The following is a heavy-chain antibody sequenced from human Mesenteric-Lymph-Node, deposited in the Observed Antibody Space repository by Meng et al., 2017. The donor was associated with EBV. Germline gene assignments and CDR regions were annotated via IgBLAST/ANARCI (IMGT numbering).Heavy chain of an antibody. CDR1: GGSFSGYY. CDR2: INHSGST. Sequence: QAQIQQGGAGLLKPSETLSLTCAVYGGSFSGYYWSWIRQPPGKGLEWIGEINHSGSTNYNPSLKSRVTISVDTSKNQFSLKLSSVTAADTAVYYCARGPYSSYDYWGQGTLVTVSS. D-gene: IGHD6-6*01. V-gene: IGHV4-34*01. J-gene: IGHJ4*02. CDR3: ARGPYSSYDY.